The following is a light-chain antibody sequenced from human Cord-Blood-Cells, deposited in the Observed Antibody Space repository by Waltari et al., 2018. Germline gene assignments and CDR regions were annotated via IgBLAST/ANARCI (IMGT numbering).Light chain of an antibody. CDR1: SSAVGGYNY. CDR2: DVL. V-gene: IGLV2-11*01. J-gene: IGLJ2*01. CDR3: CSYAGSYTDVV. Sequence: QSALTQPRYVSASLGQSVTPSCTCTSSAVGGYNYVRCYQQHPGKAPKLMIYDVLKRPSGFPDHFSCSKSGNAASLTISWLQCEDEADYYCCSYAGSYTDVVFGGGTMLTV.